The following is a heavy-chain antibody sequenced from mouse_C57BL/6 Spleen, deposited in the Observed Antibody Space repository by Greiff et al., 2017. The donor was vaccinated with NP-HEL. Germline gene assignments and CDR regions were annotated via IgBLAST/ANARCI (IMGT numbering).Heavy chain of an antibody. Sequence: VQLQQSGAELVKPGASVKISCKASGYAFSGYWMNWVKQRPGKGLEWIGQIYPGYGDTNYNGKFKGKATLTADQSSSTCYIHLSSRTSASAAVYYCSRGYGSSYPFAYWGQGTLVTVSA. CDR3: SRGYGSSYPFAY. CDR1: GYAFSGYW. D-gene: IGHD1-1*01. CDR2: IYPGYGDT. V-gene: IGHV1-80*01. J-gene: IGHJ3*01.